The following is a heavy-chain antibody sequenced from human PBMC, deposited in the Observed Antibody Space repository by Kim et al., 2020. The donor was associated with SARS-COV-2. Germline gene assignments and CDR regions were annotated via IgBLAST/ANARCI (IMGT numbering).Heavy chain of an antibody. Sequence: SVKVSCKASGGTFSSYAISWVRQAPGQGLEWMGGIIPIFGTANYAQKFQGRVTITADESTSTAYMELSSLRSEDTAVYYCAWGYGYDPTGSQTFDIWGQGTMVTVSS. CDR3: AWGYGYDPTGSQTFDI. J-gene: IGHJ3*02. V-gene: IGHV1-69*13. D-gene: IGHD5-12*01. CDR2: IIPIFGTA. CDR1: GGTFSSYA.